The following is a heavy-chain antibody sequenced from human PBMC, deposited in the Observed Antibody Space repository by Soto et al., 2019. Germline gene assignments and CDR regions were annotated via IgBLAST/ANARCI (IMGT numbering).Heavy chain of an antibody. V-gene: IGHV4-61*03. CDR2: ISYTGRT. CDR3: AREWGLLPYYVMNV. Sequence: SETLSLTCIVSGDSVTSGSYYWTWLRQPPGKGLEWIGYISYTGRTKYNPSLQSRVTISADTSKNDFSLNLSSVTAADTAVYFCAREWGLLPYYVMNVWGHGTAVTVSS. D-gene: IGHD7-27*01. J-gene: IGHJ6*02. CDR1: GDSVTSGSYY.